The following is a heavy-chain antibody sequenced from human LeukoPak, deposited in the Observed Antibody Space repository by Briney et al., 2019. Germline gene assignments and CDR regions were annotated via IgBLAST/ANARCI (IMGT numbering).Heavy chain of an antibody. CDR3: ARGTRRGWFDP. CDR1: GGSFSGYY. Sequence: SETLSLTCAVYGGSFSGYYWSWIRQPPGKGLEWIGEINHSGSTNYNPSLKSRVTISVDTSKNQFSLKLSSVTAAATAVYYCARGTRRGWFDPWGQGTLVTVSS. V-gene: IGHV4-34*01. CDR2: INHSGST. J-gene: IGHJ5*02.